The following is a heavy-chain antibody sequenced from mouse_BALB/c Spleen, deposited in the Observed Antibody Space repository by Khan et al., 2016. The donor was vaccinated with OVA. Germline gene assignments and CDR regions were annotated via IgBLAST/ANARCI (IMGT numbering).Heavy chain of an antibody. Sequence: QVQLQQSGAELARPGASVKLSCKASGYTFTDYYINWVKQRTGQGLEWIGEFSPGSGDTYYNEKFKGKATLTADKSSSTAYMQLSSLTSEASAAYVGARRNYFGYTFAYWGQGTLVTVSA. V-gene: IGHV1-77*01. CDR3: ARRNYFGYTFAY. J-gene: IGHJ3*01. CDR2: FSPGSGDT. CDR1: GYTFTDYY. D-gene: IGHD1-2*01.